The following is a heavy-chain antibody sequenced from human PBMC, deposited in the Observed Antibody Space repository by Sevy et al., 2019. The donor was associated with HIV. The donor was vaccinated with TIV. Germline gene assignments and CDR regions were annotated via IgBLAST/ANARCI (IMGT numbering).Heavy chain of an antibody. CDR3: AGGDTTMITDLDY. CDR1: GLTLTTTG. CDR2: VTSDGTT. V-gene: IGHV3-23*01. J-gene: IGHJ4*02. Sequence: GGSLRLSCAASGLTLTTTGMSWVRQAPGKGLEWVAGVTSDGTTYYADSVRDRFTVSRDNSTNTLYLQLNSLGADDTAVFYCAGGDTTMITDLDYWGQGTLVTVSS. D-gene: IGHD3-16*01.